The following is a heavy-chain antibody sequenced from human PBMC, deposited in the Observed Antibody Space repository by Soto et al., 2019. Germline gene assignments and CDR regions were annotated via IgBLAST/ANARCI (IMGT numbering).Heavy chain of an antibody. CDR2: IWYDGSNK. D-gene: IGHD3-3*01. Sequence: GGSLRLSCAASGFTFSSYGMHWVRQAPGKGLEWVAVIWYDGSNKYYADSVKGRFTISRDNSKNTLYLQMNSLRAEDTAVYYCARDYDFFVGPERWFDPWGQGTLVTV. CDR1: GFTFSSYG. J-gene: IGHJ5*02. CDR3: ARDYDFFVGPERWFDP. V-gene: IGHV3-33*01.